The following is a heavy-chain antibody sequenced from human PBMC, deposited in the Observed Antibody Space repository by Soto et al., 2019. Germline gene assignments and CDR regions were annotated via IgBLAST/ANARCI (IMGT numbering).Heavy chain of an antibody. V-gene: IGHV3-74*01. D-gene: IGHD3-3*01. CDR2: INSDGIST. J-gene: IGHJ6*02. CDR3: TTEGLAWDTIFGVLTLGYGMDV. Sequence: PGGSLRLSGAASGFTFSSYGIHWVRQAPWKGLVWVSRINSDGISTSYADSVKRRFPISRDNAKNTLYLKMNSLRAEDTVVYYFTTEGLAWDTIFGVLTLGYGMDVGCQRTKV. CDR1: GFTFSSYG.